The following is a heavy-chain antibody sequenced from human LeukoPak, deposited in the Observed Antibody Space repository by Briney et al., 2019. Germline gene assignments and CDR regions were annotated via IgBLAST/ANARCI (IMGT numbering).Heavy chain of an antibody. J-gene: IGHJ5*02. Sequence: SETLSLTGTVSGGSTSSYFWSWIRQPPGKGLEWIGYIYYSGSTNYNPSLKSRVTISVDTSKNQLSLKLSSVTAADTAVYYCARNKGRYGSGRVHFDPWGQGTLVTVSS. CDR1: GGSTSSYF. CDR3: ARNKGRYGSGRVHFDP. D-gene: IGHD3-10*01. CDR2: IYYSGST. V-gene: IGHV4-59*08.